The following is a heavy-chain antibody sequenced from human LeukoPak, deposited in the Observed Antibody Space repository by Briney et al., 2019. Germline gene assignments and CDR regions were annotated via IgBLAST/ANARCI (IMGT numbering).Heavy chain of an antibody. CDR1: GYTFTGYY. Sequence: SVKVSCKASGYTFTGYYMHWVRQAPGQGLEWMGWLNPNSGGTNYAQKFQGRVTMTRDTSISTAYMELSRLRSDDTAVYYCARVAVRIAAAGTFGYWGQGTLVTVSS. D-gene: IGHD6-13*01. J-gene: IGHJ4*02. V-gene: IGHV1-2*02. CDR3: ARVAVRIAAAGTFGY. CDR2: LNPNSGGT.